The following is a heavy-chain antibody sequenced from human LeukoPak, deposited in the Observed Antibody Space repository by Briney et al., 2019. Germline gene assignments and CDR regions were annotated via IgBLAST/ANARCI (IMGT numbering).Heavy chain of an antibody. Sequence: SETLSLTCAVYGGSFSGYYWSWIRQPPGKGLEWIGEINHSGGTNYNPSLKSRVTISVDTSKNQFSLKLSSVTAADTAVYYCARLSPGLRVWFGELSRNWFDPWGQGTLVTVSS. D-gene: IGHD3-10*01. CDR2: INHSGGT. CDR1: GGSFSGYY. CDR3: ARLSPGLRVWFGELSRNWFDP. J-gene: IGHJ5*02. V-gene: IGHV4-34*01.